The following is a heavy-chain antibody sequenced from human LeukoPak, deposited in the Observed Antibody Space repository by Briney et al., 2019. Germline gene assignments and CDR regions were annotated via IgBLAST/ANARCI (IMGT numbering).Heavy chain of an antibody. CDR2: IYHSGST. CDR1: GGSISSSNW. CDR3: ARDRGIMTTFGGVIAKGAHY. V-gene: IGHV4-4*02. J-gene: IGHJ4*02. Sequence: SGTLSLTCAVSGGSISSSNWWSWVRQPPGKGLEWIGEIYHSGSTNYNPSLKSRVTISVDKSKNQLSLKLSSVTAADTALYYCARDRGIMTTFGGVIAKGAHYWGQGTLVTVSS. D-gene: IGHD3-16*02.